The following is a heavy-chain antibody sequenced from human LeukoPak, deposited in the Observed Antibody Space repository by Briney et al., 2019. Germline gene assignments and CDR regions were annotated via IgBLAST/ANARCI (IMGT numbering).Heavy chain of an antibody. CDR3: ARGRPGGRRSFDY. D-gene: IGHD3-16*01. Sequence: SETLSLTCAVYGGSFSGYYWSWIRQPPGKGLEWIGEINHSGSTNYNPSLKSRVTISVDTPKNQCSLQLSSVTAADTAVYYCARGRPGGRRSFDYWGQGTLVTVSS. J-gene: IGHJ4*02. CDR2: INHSGST. CDR1: GGSFSGYY. V-gene: IGHV4-34*01.